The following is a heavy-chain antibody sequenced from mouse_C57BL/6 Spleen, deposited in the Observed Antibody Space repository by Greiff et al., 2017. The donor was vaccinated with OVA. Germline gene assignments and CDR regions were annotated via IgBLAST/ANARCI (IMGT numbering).Heavy chain of an antibody. D-gene: IGHD1-1*01. V-gene: IGHV1-52*01. CDR3: ARSLYYYGSSYDY. Sequence: QVQLQQSGAELVRPGSSVKLSCKASGYTFTSYWMHWVKQRPIQGLEWIGNIDPSDSETHYNQKFKDKATLTVDKSSSTAYMQLSSLTSEDSAVYYCARSLYYYGSSYDYWGQGTTLTVSS. CDR2: IDPSDSET. J-gene: IGHJ2*01. CDR1: GYTFTSYW.